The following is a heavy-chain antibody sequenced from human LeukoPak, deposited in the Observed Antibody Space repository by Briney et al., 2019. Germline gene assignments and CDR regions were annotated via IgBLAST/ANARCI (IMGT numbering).Heavy chain of an antibody. CDR2: ISWNSGSI. CDR1: GFTFDDYA. CDR3: AKAVGATYNYMDV. V-gene: IGHV3-9*03. Sequence: PGRPLRLSCAASGFTFDDYAMHWVRQAPGKGLEWVSGISWNSGSIGYADSVKGRFTISRDNAKSSLYLQMNSLRTEDMAFYYCAKAVGATYNYMDVWGNGTTVTVSS. J-gene: IGHJ6*03. D-gene: IGHD1-26*01.